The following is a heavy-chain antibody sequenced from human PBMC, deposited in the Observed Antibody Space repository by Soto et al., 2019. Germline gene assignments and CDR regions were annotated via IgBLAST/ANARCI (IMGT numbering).Heavy chain of an antibody. CDR2: VSGSGEST. D-gene: IGHD4-17*01. Sequence: LRLSCAASGFTFMNYGVSWVRQAPGKGPEWVSGVSGSGESTYYADSMKGRFTISRDNFENTVYLQIHSLRPEDTAIYYCAKASVTTTEDLVGYFFDYWGRGTLVTVSS. CDR1: GFTFMNYG. CDR3: AKASVTTTEDLVGYFFDY. J-gene: IGHJ4*02. V-gene: IGHV3-23*01.